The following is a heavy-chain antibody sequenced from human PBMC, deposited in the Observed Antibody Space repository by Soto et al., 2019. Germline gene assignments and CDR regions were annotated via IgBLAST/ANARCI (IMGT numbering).Heavy chain of an antibody. V-gene: IGHV3-49*04. J-gene: IGHJ4*02. Sequence: GGSLRLSCTASGFTFGDYAMRWVRQAPGKGLEWVGFIRSKAYGGTTEYAASVKGRFTISRDDSKSIAYLQMNSLKTEDTAVYYCTRDMTSPYCGGDCYSKFDYWGQGTLVTVSS. CDR1: GFTFGDYA. CDR3: TRDMTSPYCGGDCYSKFDY. D-gene: IGHD2-21*02. CDR2: IRSKAYGGTT.